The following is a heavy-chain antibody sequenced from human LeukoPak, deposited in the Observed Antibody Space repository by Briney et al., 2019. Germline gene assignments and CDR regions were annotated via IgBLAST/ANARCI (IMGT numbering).Heavy chain of an antibody. V-gene: IGHV1-2*02. CDR3: ARPIAGGYMDAFDI. Sequence: ASVKVSCKASGYTFTGYYMHWVRQAPGQGLEWMGWINPNSGGTNYAQKFQGRVTMTRDTSISTAYMELSRLRSDDTAVYYCARPIAGGYMDAFDIWGQGTMVTVSS. J-gene: IGHJ3*02. CDR1: GYTFTGYY. CDR2: INPNSGGT. D-gene: IGHD5-12*01.